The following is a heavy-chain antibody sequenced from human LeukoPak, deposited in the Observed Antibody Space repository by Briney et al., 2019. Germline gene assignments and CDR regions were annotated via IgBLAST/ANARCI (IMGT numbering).Heavy chain of an antibody. V-gene: IGHV1-8*01. J-gene: IGHJ6*02. CDR3: ARAEVYYGMDV. Sequence: ASVKVSCKASGYTFTSYDINWVRQATGQGLEWMGWMNPNSGNTGYAQKFQGRVTMTRDTSISTAYMELSRLRSDDTAVYYCARAEVYYGMDVWGQGTTVTVSS. CDR1: GYTFTSYD. CDR2: MNPNSGNT.